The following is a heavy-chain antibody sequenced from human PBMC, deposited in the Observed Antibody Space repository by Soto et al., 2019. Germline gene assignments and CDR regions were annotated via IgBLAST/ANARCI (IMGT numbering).Heavy chain of an antibody. J-gene: IGHJ6*02. V-gene: IGHV5-51*01. D-gene: IGHD3-10*01. CDR1: GYSFTSYL. CDR3: ARHTPPYGSGSYPYYYYGMDV. Sequence: GESLKISCKGSGYSFTSYLIGWVRQMPGKGLEWMGIIYPGDSDTRYSPSFQGQVTISADKSISTAYLQWSSLKASDTAMYYCARHTPPYGSGSYPYYYYGMDVWGQGTTVTVSS. CDR2: IYPGDSDT.